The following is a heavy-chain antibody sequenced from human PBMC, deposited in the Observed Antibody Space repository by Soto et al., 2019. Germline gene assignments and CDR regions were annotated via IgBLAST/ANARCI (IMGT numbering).Heavy chain of an antibody. CDR3: AQGRGQQLVENWFDP. J-gene: IGHJ5*02. CDR1: GFTFSNYA. D-gene: IGHD6-13*01. CDR2: ISGSGGST. Sequence: EVQLLESGGGLVQPGGSLRLSCAASGFTFSNYAMSWVRQAPGKGLEWVSAISGSGGSTYYADSVKGRFTISRDNSKNTLYLQMNSLRAEDTAVYYCAQGRGQQLVENWFDPWGQGTLVTVSS. V-gene: IGHV3-23*01.